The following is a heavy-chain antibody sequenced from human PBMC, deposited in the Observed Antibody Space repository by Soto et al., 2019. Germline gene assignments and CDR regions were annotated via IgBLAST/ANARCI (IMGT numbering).Heavy chain of an antibody. CDR1: GFTFSSYA. CDR3: ASLYSGNY. Sequence: QVQLVESGGGVVQPGRSLRLSCAASGFTFSSYAMHWVRQAPGKGLEWVAVISYDGSNKYYADSVKGRFTISRDNSKNTLYPQLNSLRAEDTAVYYCASLYSGNYWGQGTLVTVSS. D-gene: IGHD2-21*01. CDR2: ISYDGSNK. J-gene: IGHJ4*02. V-gene: IGHV3-30-3*01.